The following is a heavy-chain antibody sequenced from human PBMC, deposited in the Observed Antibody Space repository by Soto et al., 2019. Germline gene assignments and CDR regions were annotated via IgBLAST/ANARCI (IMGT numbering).Heavy chain of an antibody. CDR3: ARENDESSSWYWTMRCYLDY. CDR1: GGTFSSYA. J-gene: IGHJ4*02. V-gene: IGHV1-69*01. D-gene: IGHD6-13*01. Sequence: QVQLVQSGAEVKKPGSSVKVSCKASGGTFSSYAISWVRQAPGQGLEWMGGIIPIFGRANYAQKFQGRVTITADESTSTAYMELSSRRSEDTAVYSCARENDESSSWYWTMRCYLDYWGQGPLVTVSS. CDR2: IIPIFGRA.